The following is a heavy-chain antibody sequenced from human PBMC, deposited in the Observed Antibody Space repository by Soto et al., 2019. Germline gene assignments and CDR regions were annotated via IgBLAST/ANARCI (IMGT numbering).Heavy chain of an antibody. V-gene: IGHV4-59*01. J-gene: IGHJ4*02. D-gene: IGHD3-3*01. CDR3: ARDGSGHDFWDGPWYFDS. CDR2: VYYIGST. Sequence: QVQLQESGPGLVKPSETLSLTCTVSGGSISTSYWSWIRQPPGKGLEWLGYVYYIGSTKYNPSLKNRFSISVDTSQHHFSLKLESVSAADTALYYCARDGSGHDFWDGPWYFDSWGQGTLVTVSS. CDR1: GGSISTSY.